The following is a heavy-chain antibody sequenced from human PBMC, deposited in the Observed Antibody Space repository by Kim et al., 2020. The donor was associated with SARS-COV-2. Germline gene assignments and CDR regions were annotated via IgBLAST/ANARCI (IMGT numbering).Heavy chain of an antibody. CDR3: ARGGFGELFFDY. D-gene: IGHD3-10*01. CDR2: IYHSGST. V-gene: IGHV4-38-2*02. CDR1: GYSISSGYY. Sequence: SETLSLTCTVSGYSISSGYYWGWIRQPPGKGLEWIGSIYHSGSTYYNPSLKSRVTISVDTSKNQFSLKLSSVTAADTAVYYCARGGFGELFFDYWGQGTLVTVSS. J-gene: IGHJ4*02.